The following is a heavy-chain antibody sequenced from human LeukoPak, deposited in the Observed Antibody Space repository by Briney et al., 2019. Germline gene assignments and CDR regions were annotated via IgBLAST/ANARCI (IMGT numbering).Heavy chain of an antibody. CDR3: ARVDTAMVFDY. V-gene: IGHV1-46*01. D-gene: IGHD5-18*01. J-gene: IGHJ4*02. CDR1: GYTFTSYY. Sequence: ASVKVSCKASGYTFTSYYMHWVRQAPGQGLEWMEIINPSGGSTSYAQKFQGRVTMTRDMSTSTVYMELSSLRSEDTAVYYCARVDTAMVFDYWGQGTLVTVSS. CDR2: INPSGGST.